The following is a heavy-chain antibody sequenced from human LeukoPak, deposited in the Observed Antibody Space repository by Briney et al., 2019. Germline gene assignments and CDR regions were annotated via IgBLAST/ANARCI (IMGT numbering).Heavy chain of an antibody. V-gene: IGHV3-23*01. CDR3: AKGGEIVLMVYAEFDY. J-gene: IGHJ4*02. Sequence: GGSLRLSCAASGFTFSSYAMSWVRQAPGKGLEWVSAISDSGGSTYYADSVKGRFTISRDNSKNTLYLQMNSLRAEDTAVYYCAKGGEIVLMVYAEFDYWGQGTLVTVSS. CDR2: ISDSGGST. D-gene: IGHD2-8*01. CDR1: GFTFSSYA.